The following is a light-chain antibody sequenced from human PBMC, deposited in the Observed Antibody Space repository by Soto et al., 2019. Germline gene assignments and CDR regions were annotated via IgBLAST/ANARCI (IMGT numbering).Light chain of an antibody. CDR2: GAS. V-gene: IGKV3-11*01. J-gene: IGKJ4*01. CDR1: QGVGNN. CDR3: QQRSNWPLT. Sequence: EIVMTQSPATLSVSPGERTTLSCRASQGVGNNLAWYQQKPGQAPRLLIYGASNRATGIPARFSGSGSGTDFTLTISSLEPEDFAVYYCQQRSNWPLTFGGGTKVDIK.